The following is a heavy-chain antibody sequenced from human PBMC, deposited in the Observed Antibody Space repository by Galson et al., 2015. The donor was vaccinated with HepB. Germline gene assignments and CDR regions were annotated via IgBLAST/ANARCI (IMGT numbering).Heavy chain of an antibody. CDR3: AKVGYSSGWLVDY. J-gene: IGHJ4*02. CDR1: GFTFSSYG. CDR2: ISYDGSNK. Sequence: SLRLSCAASGFTFSSYGMHWVRQAPGKGLEGVAVISYDGSNKYYADSVKGRFTISRDNSKNTRYLQMNSLRAEDTAVYYCAKVGYSSGWLVDYWGQGTLVTVSS. V-gene: IGHV3-30*18. D-gene: IGHD6-19*01.